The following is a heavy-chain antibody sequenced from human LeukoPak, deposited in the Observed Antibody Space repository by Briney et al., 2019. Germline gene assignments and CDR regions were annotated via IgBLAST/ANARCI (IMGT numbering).Heavy chain of an antibody. V-gene: IGHV1-69*13. D-gene: IGHD3/OR15-3a*01. Sequence: ASVKVSCKASGGTFSSYAISWVRQVPGQGLEWMGGIIPIFGTANYAQKFQGRVTITADESTSTAYMELSSLRSEDTAVYYCASRERRDWLFEDPPYYYYMDVWGKGTTVTVSS. CDR2: IIPIFGTA. CDR3: ASRERRDWLFEDPPYYYYMDV. CDR1: GGTFSSYA. J-gene: IGHJ6*03.